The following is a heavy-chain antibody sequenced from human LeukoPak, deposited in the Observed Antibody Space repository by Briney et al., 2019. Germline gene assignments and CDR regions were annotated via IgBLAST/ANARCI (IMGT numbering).Heavy chain of an antibody. J-gene: IGHJ4*02. CDR3: ARSAPYYYDSSGYYLFGNGYYFDY. CDR2: IYYSGSA. D-gene: IGHD3-22*01. Sequence: SETLSLTCTVSGGSISSYYWSWIRQPPGKGLEWIGYIYYSGSANYNPSLKSRVTISVDTSKNQFSLKLSSVTAADTAVYYCARSAPYYYDSSGYYLFGNGYYFDYWGQGTLVTVSS. CDR1: GGSISSYY. V-gene: IGHV4-59*01.